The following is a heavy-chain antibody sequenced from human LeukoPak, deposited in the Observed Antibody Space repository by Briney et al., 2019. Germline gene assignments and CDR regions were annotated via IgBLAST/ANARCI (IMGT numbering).Heavy chain of an antibody. CDR3: ARVSSPLFSSSWYYYYGMDV. CDR2: MNPNSGNT. J-gene: IGHJ6*02. CDR1: GYTFTSYD. D-gene: IGHD6-13*01. V-gene: IGHV1-8*01. Sequence: GASVKVSCKASGYTFTSYDINWVRQATGQGLEWMGWMNPNSGNTGYAQKFQGRVTMTRNTSISTAYMELSSLRSEDTAVYYCARVSSPLFSSSWYYYYGMDVWGQGTTVTVSS.